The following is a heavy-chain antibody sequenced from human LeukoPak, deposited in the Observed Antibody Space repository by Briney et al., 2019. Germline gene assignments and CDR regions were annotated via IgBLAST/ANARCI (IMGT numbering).Heavy chain of an antibody. CDR3: ARVPYPVARITGTLPYYFDY. J-gene: IGHJ4*02. CDR2: INPNSGGT. CDR1: GYAFTGYY. V-gene: IGHV1-2*02. Sequence: ASVKVSCKASGYAFTGYYMHWVRQAPGQGLEWMGWINPNSGGTNYAQKFLGRVTMTRDTSISTAYMELNRLRSDDTAVYYCARVPYPVARITGTLPYYFDYWGQGTLVTVSS. D-gene: IGHD1-20*01.